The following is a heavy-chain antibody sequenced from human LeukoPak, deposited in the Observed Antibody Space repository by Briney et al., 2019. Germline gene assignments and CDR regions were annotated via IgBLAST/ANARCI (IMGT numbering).Heavy chain of an antibody. V-gene: IGHV3-23*01. CDR3: APLGYCSSTTCDSRDY. J-gene: IGHJ4*02. CDR2: ITDSGGST. D-gene: IGHD2-2*01. CDR1: GFTFSSYA. Sequence: GGSLRLSCAATGFTFSSYAMSWVRQAPGKGLDWVSTITDSGGSTYYADSVKGRFTISRDNSENTLYLQMNSLRVEDTAVYYCAPLGYCSSTTCDSRDYWGRGTLVTVSS.